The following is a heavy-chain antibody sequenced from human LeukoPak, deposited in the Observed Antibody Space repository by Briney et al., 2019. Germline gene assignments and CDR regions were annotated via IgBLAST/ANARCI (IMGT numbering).Heavy chain of an antibody. CDR2: ISGSGGST. J-gene: IGHJ6*02. V-gene: IGHV3-23*01. D-gene: IGHD3-10*01. CDR1: GFTFSSYA. Sequence: GGSLRLSCAASGFTFSSYAMSWVRQAPGKGLEWVSAISGSGGSTYYADSVKGRFTISRDNSKNTLYLQMNSLRAEDTAVYYCAKAGSGSYYKHCGMDVWGQGTTVTVSS. CDR3: AKAGSGSYYKHCGMDV.